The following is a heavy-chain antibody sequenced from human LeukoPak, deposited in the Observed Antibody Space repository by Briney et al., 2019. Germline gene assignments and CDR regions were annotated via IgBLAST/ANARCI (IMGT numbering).Heavy chain of an antibody. CDR3: AREKGSSNYDS. CDR2: INGDGSST. J-gene: IGHJ5*01. CDR1: GFTFNTYW. V-gene: IGHV3-74*03. Sequence: TGGSLRLSCAASGFTFNTYWMHWVRQVPGKGLVWVSRINGDGSSTAYADSVKDRFTISRDNAKNTVYLQMNSLRAEDTAVYYCAREKGSSNYDSWGQRTLVTVSS. D-gene: IGHD4-11*01.